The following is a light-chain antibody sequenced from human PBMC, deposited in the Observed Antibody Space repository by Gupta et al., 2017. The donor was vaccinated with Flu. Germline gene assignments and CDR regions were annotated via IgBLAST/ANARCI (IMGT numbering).Light chain of an antibody. V-gene: IGLV1-44*01. J-gene: IGLJ3*02. CDR3: AAWDDSLTALSADGSLTGLWV. Sequence: HLPGTAPRLLIYNDNQRPSGVPYRFSGSKSGPTASLAIGGLQSEDEAAYYCAAWDDSLTALSADGSLTGLWVFGGGTKLSVL. CDR2: NDN.